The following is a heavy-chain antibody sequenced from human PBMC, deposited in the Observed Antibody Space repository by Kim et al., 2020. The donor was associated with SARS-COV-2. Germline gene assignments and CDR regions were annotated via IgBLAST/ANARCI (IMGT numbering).Heavy chain of an antibody. V-gene: IGHV3-7*01. J-gene: IGHJ4*02. CDR3: TGGRRTFDY. Sequence: SEENYVDSVKGRFTISRDNAKNSLYLQMHNLRAEDTAVYYCTGGRRTFDYWGQGTLVTVSS. CDR2: SEE.